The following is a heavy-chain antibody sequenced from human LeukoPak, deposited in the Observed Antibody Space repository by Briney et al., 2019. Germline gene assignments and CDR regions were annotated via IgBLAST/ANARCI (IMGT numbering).Heavy chain of an antibody. CDR3: ARGVRGAKAPLKRLYYFDY. CDR2: MNPNSGNT. Sequence: ASVKVSCKASGYTFASYDINWVRQATGQGLEWMGWMNPNSGNTGYAQKFQGRVTMTRNTSISTAYMELSSLRSEDTAVYYCARGVRGAKAPLKRLYYFDYWGQGTLVTVSS. CDR1: GYTFASYD. D-gene: IGHD1-26*01. J-gene: IGHJ4*02. V-gene: IGHV1-8*01.